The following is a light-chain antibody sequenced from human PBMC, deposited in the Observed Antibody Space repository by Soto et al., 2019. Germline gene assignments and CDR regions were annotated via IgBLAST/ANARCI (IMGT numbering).Light chain of an antibody. CDR3: QQYYSTPPT. CDR2: WAS. V-gene: IGKV4-1*01. J-gene: IGKJ4*01. Sequence: DIVMTQSPDSLAVSLGERATINCKSSQSVLYSSNNKNSLVWYQQKPGQPPKLLIYWASTRESGVPDRFSGSGSGTDFTLTISSLQAEDVAVYYCQQYYSTPPTLGGGTKVEIK. CDR1: QSVLYSSNNKNS.